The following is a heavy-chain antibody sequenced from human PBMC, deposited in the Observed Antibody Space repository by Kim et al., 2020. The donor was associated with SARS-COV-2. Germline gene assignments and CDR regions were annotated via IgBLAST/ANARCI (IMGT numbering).Heavy chain of an antibody. V-gene: IGHV3-11*04. Sequence: THYADSVKGRLTISRANAKNSLYLQMNSLRAEDTAVYYCARYSYVVNFDYWGQGTLVTVSS. J-gene: IGHJ4*02. CDR2: T. CDR3: ARYSYVVNFDY. D-gene: IGHD5-18*01.